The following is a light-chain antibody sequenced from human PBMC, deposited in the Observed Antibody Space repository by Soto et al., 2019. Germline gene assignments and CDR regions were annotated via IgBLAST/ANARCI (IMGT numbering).Light chain of an antibody. V-gene: IGKV3-20*01. CDR1: QSVGSNY. J-gene: IGKJ2*01. CDR3: HQYGSSPYS. CDR2: DAY. Sequence: EIVLTQSPGTLSLSPGERATLFCRASQSVGSNYLDWYQKKSGQAPRLLIYDAYTRATVIPDRFSGSGSGTDFTLTISRLEPEDFAVYDCHQYGSSPYSFGQGTKLEIK.